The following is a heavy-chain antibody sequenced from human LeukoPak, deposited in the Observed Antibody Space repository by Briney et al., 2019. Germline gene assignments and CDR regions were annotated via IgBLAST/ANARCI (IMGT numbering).Heavy chain of an antibody. CDR2: ITGSGGST. Sequence: GGSLRLSCAASGFTFSSYTMSWVRQAPGKGLEWVSAITGSGGSTSYADSVKGRFTISRDSSKNTLSLQMSSLRADDTALYYCAKGTDRGGRVTIFDYWGQGTLVTVSS. D-gene: IGHD3-3*01. J-gene: IGHJ4*02. CDR3: AKGTDRGGRVTIFDY. CDR1: GFTFSSYT. V-gene: IGHV3-23*01.